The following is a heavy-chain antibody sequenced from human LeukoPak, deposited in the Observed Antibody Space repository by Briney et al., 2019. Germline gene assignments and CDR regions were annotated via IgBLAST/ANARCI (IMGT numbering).Heavy chain of an antibody. Sequence: GGSLRLSCAASGFTLSSYAMSWVRQAPGKGLEWVSAISGSGGSTYYADSVKGRFTISRDNSKNTLYLQMNSLRAEDTAVYYCAKDGTYYYGSGNFDYWGQGTLVTVSS. CDR3: AKDGTYYYGSGNFDY. CDR2: ISGSGGST. J-gene: IGHJ4*02. CDR1: GFTLSSYA. D-gene: IGHD3-10*01. V-gene: IGHV3-23*01.